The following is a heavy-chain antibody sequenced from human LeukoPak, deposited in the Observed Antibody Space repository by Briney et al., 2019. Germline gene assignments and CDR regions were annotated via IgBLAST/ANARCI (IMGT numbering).Heavy chain of an antibody. J-gene: IGHJ4*02. CDR2: ISYDGSNK. CDR1: GFTFSSYA. CDR3: ARVLNYVTGDY. Sequence: GGSLRLSCAASGFTFSSYAMHWVRQAPGKGLEWVAVISYDGSNKYYADSVKGRFTISRDNSKNTLYLQMNSLRAEDTAVYYCARVLNYVTGDYWGQGTLVTVSS. D-gene: IGHD3-16*01. V-gene: IGHV3-30-3*01.